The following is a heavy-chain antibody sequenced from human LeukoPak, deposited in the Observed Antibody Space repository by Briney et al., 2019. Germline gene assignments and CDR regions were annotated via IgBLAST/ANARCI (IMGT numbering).Heavy chain of an antibody. CDR1: GFTFSSYA. V-gene: IGHV3-23*01. CDR2: ISGSGGST. Sequence: PGGSLRLSCAASGFTFSSYAMRWVRQAPGKGLEWVSAISGSGGSTYYADSVKGRFTFSRDNSKNTLYLQMNSLRAEDTAVYYCAKDASYSSGWDLFDYWGQGTLVTVSS. CDR3: AKDASYSSGWDLFDY. D-gene: IGHD6-19*01. J-gene: IGHJ4*02.